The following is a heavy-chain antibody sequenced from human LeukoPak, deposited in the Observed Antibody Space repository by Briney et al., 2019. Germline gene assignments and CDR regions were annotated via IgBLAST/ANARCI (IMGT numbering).Heavy chain of an antibody. D-gene: IGHD1-26*01. Sequence: PGGSLRLSCAGSEFTFSSYAMSWVRQAPGKGLEWVSAISGGGGSTYYADSVKGRFTISRDNSKNTLYLQMNSLRAEDTAIYYCATPYSIHTFSYYFDYWGQGTLVTVSS. CDR2: ISGGGGST. CDR1: EFTFSSYA. V-gene: IGHV3-23*01. J-gene: IGHJ4*02. CDR3: ATPYSIHTFSYYFDY.